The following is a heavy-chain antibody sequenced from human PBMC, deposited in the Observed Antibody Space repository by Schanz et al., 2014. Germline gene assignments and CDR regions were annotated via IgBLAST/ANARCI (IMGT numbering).Heavy chain of an antibody. CDR2: ISHSGTT. Sequence: QVQLQESGPGLVKPSGTLSLTCVVSGGSISSGVWWTWARQSPGKGLEWIGEISHSGTTNYNPSLESRVTISVDKSKNQFSLILSSMTAADTAVYYCTRSTLWSYDVWGRGTMVIVSS. D-gene: IGHD2-21*01. CDR3: TRSTLWSYDV. V-gene: IGHV4-4*02. J-gene: IGHJ3*01. CDR1: GGSISSGVW.